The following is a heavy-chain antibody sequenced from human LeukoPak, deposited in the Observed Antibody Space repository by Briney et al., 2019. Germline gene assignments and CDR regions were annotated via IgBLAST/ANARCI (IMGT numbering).Heavy chain of an antibody. D-gene: IGHD2-2*01. CDR1: GGSVSGYY. CDR2: INHSGST. Sequence: SETLSLTCAVYGGSVSGYYWSWIRQPPGKGLEWIGEINHSGSTNYNPSLKSRVTISVDTSKNQFSLKLSSVTAADTAVYYCASGYCSSTSCYWGRDWGQGTLVTVSS. CDR3: ASGYCSSTSCYWGRD. V-gene: IGHV4-34*01. J-gene: IGHJ4*02.